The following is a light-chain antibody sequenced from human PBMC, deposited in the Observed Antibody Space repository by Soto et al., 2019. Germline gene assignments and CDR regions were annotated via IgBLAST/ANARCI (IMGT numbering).Light chain of an antibody. CDR2: DVG. CDR1: SSDVGGYNS. Sequence: QSALTQPASVSGSPGESITISCTGTSSDVGGYNSVSWYQHHPGKAPKLILYDVGERPSGVSYRFSGSKSGNTASLTISGLQAADEADYFCSSVTSSMTNVFGSGTKLTVL. CDR3: SSVTSSMTNV. V-gene: IGLV2-14*03. J-gene: IGLJ1*01.